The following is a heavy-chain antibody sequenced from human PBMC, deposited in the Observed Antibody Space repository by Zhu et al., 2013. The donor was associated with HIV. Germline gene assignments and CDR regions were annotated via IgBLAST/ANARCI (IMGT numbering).Heavy chain of an antibody. CDR3: ASKIVVVITAKDAFDI. CDR2: INPNSGGT. V-gene: IGHV1-2*02. D-gene: IGHD3-22*01. CDR1: GYTFTGYY. J-gene: IGHJ3*02. Sequence: QVQLVQSGAEVKKPGASVKVSCKASGYTFTGYYMHWVRQAPGQGLEWMGWINPNSGGTNYAQKFQGRVTMTRDTSISTAYMELSRLRSDDTAVYYCASKIVVVITAKDAFDIWGQGTMVTVSS.